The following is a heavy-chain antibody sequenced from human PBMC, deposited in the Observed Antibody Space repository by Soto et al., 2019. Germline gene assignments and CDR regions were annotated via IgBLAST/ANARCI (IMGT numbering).Heavy chain of an antibody. CDR2: VYDSGST. J-gene: IGHJ4*02. D-gene: IGHD2-15*01. CDR1: GDSISNYY. V-gene: IGHV4-59*01. CDR3: ARPPGVGGILTGGFDQ. Sequence: QVQLQESGRGLVKPWETLSLTCTVYGDSISNYYWCWIRQCPGKGLEWIVYVYDSGSTKYNPTLKSRVTISVDTSQDHLSLKVNSAPAADPAVYYRARPPGVGGILTGGFDQWGQGSLVTVSS.